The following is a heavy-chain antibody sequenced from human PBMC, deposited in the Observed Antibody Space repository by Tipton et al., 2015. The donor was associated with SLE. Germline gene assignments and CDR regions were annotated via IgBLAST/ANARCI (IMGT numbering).Heavy chain of an antibody. CDR1: GGSISSYY. Sequence: TLSLTCTVSGGSISSYYWGWIRQPPGKGLEWIGYIYYSGSTNYNPSLKSRVTISVDTSKNQFSLKLSSVTAADTAVYYCARYARGYSGYEGFDYWGQGTLVTVSS. D-gene: IGHD5-12*01. J-gene: IGHJ4*02. V-gene: IGHV4-59*01. CDR2: IYYSGST. CDR3: ARYARGYSGYEGFDY.